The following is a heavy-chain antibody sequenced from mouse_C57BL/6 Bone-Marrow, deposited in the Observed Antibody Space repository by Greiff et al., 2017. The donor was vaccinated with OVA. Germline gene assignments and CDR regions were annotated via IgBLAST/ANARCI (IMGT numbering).Heavy chain of an antibody. CDR1: GYAFSSSW. J-gene: IGHJ2*01. D-gene: IGHD2-3*01. CDR2: IYPGDGDT. CDR3: ARHEDGYYASYFDY. V-gene: IGHV1-82*01. Sequence: VQLQQSGPELVKPGASVKISCKASGYAFSSSWMNWVKQRPGKGLEWIGRIYPGDGDTNYNGKFKGKATLTADKSSSTAYMQLSSLTSEDSAVYFGARHEDGYYASYFDYWGRGTTLTVSS.